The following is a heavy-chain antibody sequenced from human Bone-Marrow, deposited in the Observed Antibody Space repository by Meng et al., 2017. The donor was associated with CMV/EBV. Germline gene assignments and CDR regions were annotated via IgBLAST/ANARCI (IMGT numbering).Heavy chain of an antibody. D-gene: IGHD1-1*01. CDR1: GFTFSKYG. CDR2: IWYDGSNK. Sequence: SGAASGFTFSKYGMHWVRQAPGKGVEWVAVIWYDGSNKYYADSVKGRFTISRDNSKNTLYLQMNSLRAEDTAVYYCAKDSDNLAFDYWGQGTLVTVSS. J-gene: IGHJ4*02. V-gene: IGHV3-33*06. CDR3: AKDSDNLAFDY.